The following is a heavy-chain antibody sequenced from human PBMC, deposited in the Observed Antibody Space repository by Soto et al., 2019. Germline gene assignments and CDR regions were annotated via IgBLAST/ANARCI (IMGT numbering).Heavy chain of an antibody. CDR1: GFMFNTYW. Sequence: EVPLVESGGGLVQPGGSLRLSCAASGFMFNTYWMHWVRQAPGKGLTWVSRINSDGSGINYADSVKGRFTISRDNAKNTLYLQMSSLRGEDSAVYYCARDRSYNMDVWGQGTTVTVSS. D-gene: IGHD1-1*01. CDR3: ARDRSYNMDV. J-gene: IGHJ6*02. CDR2: INSDGSGI. V-gene: IGHV3-74*01.